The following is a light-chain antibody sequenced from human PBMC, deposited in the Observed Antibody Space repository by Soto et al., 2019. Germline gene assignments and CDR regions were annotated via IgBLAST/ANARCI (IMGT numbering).Light chain of an antibody. CDR1: QSISSY. V-gene: IGKV1-39*01. CDR3: QQSDSTPFA. CDR2: AAS. Sequence: LSSYLLDLVTITCRASQSISSYLNWYQQKPGKAPKLLIYAASSLQSGVPSRFCVCGTRTHLTLTFSSRLPEDFATYYMQQSDSTPFAFGGGTKVDIK. J-gene: IGKJ4*01.